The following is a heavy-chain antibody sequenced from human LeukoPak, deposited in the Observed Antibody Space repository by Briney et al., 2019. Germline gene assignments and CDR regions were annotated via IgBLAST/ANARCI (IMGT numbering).Heavy chain of an antibody. J-gene: IGHJ4*02. CDR2: INHSGST. D-gene: IGHD2-2*01. V-gene: IGHV4-34*01. CDR3: ARESRDIVVVPAAGFDY. Sequence: SETLSLTCAVYGGSFSGYYWSWIRQPPGKGLEWIGEINHSGSTNYNPSLKSRVTISVDTSKNQFSLKLSSVTAADTAVYYCARESRDIVVVPAAGFDYWGQGTLVTVSS. CDR1: GGSFSGYY.